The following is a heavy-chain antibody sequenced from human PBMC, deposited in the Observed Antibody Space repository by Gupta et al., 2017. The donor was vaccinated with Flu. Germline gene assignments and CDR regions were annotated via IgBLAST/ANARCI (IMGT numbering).Heavy chain of an antibody. J-gene: IGHJ4*02. Sequence: QLQLQASGPGLLNPSETLSLTCTFSGGPTSSGTYYWGWIRPPPGQGLEWIESFYHSGSTVYNPSLKSRVTISVDTSRNRFYLKLRSVTAADTAVYYCGRAPDSWGQGTLVTVSS. CDR2: FYHSGST. V-gene: IGHV4-39*01. CDR3: GRAPDS. CDR1: GGPTSSGTYY.